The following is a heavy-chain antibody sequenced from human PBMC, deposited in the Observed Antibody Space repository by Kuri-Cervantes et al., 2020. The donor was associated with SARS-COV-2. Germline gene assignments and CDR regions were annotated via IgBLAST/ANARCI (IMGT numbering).Heavy chain of an antibody. CDR2: ISSTSSYI. Sequence: LSLTCAASGFTFSSYSMNWVRQAPGKGLEWVSSISSTSSYIYYADSVKGRFTIARDNAENSLYLQMNSLRAEDTAVYYCASRYCSSTSCSAFDIWGQGTMVTVSS. CDR1: GFTFSSYS. J-gene: IGHJ3*02. CDR3: ASRYCSSTSCSAFDI. V-gene: IGHV3-21*01. D-gene: IGHD2-2*01.